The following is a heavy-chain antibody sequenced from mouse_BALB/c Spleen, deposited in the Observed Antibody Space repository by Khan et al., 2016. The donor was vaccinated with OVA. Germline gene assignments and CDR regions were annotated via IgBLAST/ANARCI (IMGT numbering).Heavy chain of an antibody. CDR3: ARIKKLGATYFEY. Sequence: VQLQESGAELVKAGASVKMSCKASGYTFTSYWMHWVKQRLGQGLEWFAETNPTNGRTYYNEKFKSKATLTVDKSSSTAYMLLSGPTFEDSAVYYCARIKKLGATYFEYWGQGTTLTVSS. J-gene: IGHJ2*01. D-gene: IGHD1-1*01. CDR2: TNPTNGRT. V-gene: IGHV1S81*02. CDR1: GYTFTSYW.